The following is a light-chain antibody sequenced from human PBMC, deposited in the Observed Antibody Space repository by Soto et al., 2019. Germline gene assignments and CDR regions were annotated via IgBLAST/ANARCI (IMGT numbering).Light chain of an antibody. J-gene: IGKJ2*01. V-gene: IGKV3-15*01. CDR2: GAS. Sequence: EIVMTQSPATLSVSPGERATLSCRASQSVSSNLAWYQQKPGQAPRLLIYGASTRATGIPARFSGSGSGTEFTLTISSLQSEDFAVYYCQQYNKWPPYTFGQGNKREIK. CDR1: QSVSSN. CDR3: QQYNKWPPYT.